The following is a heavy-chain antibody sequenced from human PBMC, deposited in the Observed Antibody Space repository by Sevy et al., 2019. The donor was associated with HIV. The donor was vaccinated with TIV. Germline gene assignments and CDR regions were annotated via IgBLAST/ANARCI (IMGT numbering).Heavy chain of an antibody. CDR3: ARELLGYCSGGSCQEVDYYYYGMDV. D-gene: IGHD2-15*01. V-gene: IGHV1-18*01. Sequence: ASVKVSCKASGYTFTSYGISWVRQAPGQGLEWMGWISAYNGNTNYAQKLQGRVTMTTDTSTSTAYMELRSLRSDDTAVYYCARELLGYCSGGSCQEVDYYYYGMDVWGQGTTVTVSS. CDR2: ISAYNGNT. CDR1: GYTFTSYG. J-gene: IGHJ6*02.